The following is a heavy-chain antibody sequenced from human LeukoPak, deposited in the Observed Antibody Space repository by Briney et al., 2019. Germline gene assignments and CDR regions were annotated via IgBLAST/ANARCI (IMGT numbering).Heavy chain of an antibody. V-gene: IGHV4-4*02. CDR1: GGSITSTNY. J-gene: IGHJ3*02. D-gene: IGHD2-2*03. CDR2: VNLQGST. Sequence: SGTLSLTCGVSGGSITSTNYWTWVRQPPGKGLEWIGEVNLQGSTNYNPSLMGRVAISVDMSENHLSLQLTSVTAADTAVYYCARLGYCGRTSCYPGAFDIWGQGTMVTVSS. CDR3: ARLGYCGRTSCYPGAFDI.